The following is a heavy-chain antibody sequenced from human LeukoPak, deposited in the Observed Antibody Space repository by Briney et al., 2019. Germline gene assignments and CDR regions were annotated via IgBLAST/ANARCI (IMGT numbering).Heavy chain of an antibody. CDR3: ARVHGLSIFGVVALDFDY. D-gene: IGHD3-3*01. J-gene: IGHJ4*02. V-gene: IGHV4-59*08. CDR1: GGSISNYY. CDR2: IYHSGNT. Sequence: SETLSLTCTVSGGSISNYYWSWIRQPPGKGLEWIGYIYHSGNTEYNPSLKSRVTMSLDTSMNQFSLKLSSVTAADTAVYHCARVHGLSIFGVVALDFDYWGQGTLVTVSS.